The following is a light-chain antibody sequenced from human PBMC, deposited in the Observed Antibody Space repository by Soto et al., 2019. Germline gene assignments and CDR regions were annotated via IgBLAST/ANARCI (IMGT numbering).Light chain of an antibody. CDR2: KDS. J-gene: IGLJ1*01. CDR3: QAWESSNASYV. V-gene: IGLV3-1*01. Sequence: SYELTQPPSVSVSPGQTASITCSGDTLGDKYACWYQQKPGQSPVLVIYKDSKLPSGIPERFSGSNSGNTATLTISGIQAMDEADYYCQAWESSNASYVFGTGTQLTVL. CDR1: TLGDKY.